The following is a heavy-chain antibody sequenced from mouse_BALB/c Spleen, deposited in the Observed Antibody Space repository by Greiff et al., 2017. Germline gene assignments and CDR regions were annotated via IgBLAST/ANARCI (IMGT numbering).Heavy chain of an antibody. J-gene: IGHJ3*01. CDR1: GFTFSSYY. CDR2: INSNGGST. CDR3: ARRGITTYGFAY. D-gene: IGHD2-4*01. V-gene: IGHV5-6-2*01. Sequence: EVQVVESGGGLVKLGGSLKLSCAASGFTFSSYYMSWVRQTPEKRLELVAAINSNGGSTYYPDTVKGRFTISRDNAKNTLYLQMSSLKSEDTALYYCARRGITTYGFAYWGQGTLVTVSA.